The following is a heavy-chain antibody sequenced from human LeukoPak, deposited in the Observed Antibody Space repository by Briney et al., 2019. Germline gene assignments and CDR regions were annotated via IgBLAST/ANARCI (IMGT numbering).Heavy chain of an antibody. CDR2: IRSKAYGGTT. D-gene: IGHD5-18*01. J-gene: IGHJ6*02. CDR3: TRGPIQLCLYYGMDV. CDR1: GFTFGDHA. V-gene: IGHV3-49*04. Sequence: GGSLRLSCTASGFTFGDHAMSWVRQAPGKGLEWVGFIRSKAYGGTTEYAASVKGRFTISRDDSKSIAYLQMNSLKTEDTAVYYCTRGPIQLCLYYGMDVWGQGTTVIVSS.